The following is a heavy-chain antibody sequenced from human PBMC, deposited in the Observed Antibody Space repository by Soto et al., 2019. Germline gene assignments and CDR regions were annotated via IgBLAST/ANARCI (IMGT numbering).Heavy chain of an antibody. CDR1: GFTFSSYA. J-gene: IGHJ5*02. Sequence: EVQLLESGGGLVQPGESLRLSCAASGFTFSSYAMTWVRQAPGKGLEWVSSISGSGDYTYFADSVKGRFTISRDNSKDTLYLQMSSLRVEDTAIYYCAKDSRSHPLGWFDPCGQGTLVTVSS. D-gene: IGHD2-15*01. CDR2: ISGSGDYT. CDR3: AKDSRSHPLGWFDP. V-gene: IGHV3-23*01.